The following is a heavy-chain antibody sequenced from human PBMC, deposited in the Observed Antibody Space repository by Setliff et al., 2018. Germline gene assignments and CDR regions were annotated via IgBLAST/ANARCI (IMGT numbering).Heavy chain of an antibody. V-gene: IGHV3-48*03. Sequence: GGSLRLSCAASGFIFSNYAMNWVRQAPGKGLEWVSYISSNGSTIYYADSVKGRFTISRDNAKKSLYLQMNSLRAEDTAVYYCARDRRPFNWGGNDAFDIWGQGTMVTVSS. CDR1: GFIFSNYA. J-gene: IGHJ3*02. CDR2: ISSNGSTI. CDR3: ARDRRPFNWGGNDAFDI. D-gene: IGHD7-27*01.